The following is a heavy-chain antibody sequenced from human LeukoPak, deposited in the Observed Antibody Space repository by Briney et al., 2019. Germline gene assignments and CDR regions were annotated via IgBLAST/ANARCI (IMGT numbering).Heavy chain of an antibody. D-gene: IGHD6-19*01. V-gene: IGHV3-74*01. CDR2: LSSDGTMT. J-gene: IGHJ4*02. CDR1: GFTFSRYW. CDR3: ASPASRYSSGWVDY. Sequence: PGGSLRLSCAGSGFTFSRYWMHWVRQAPGKGLVRVSRLSSDGTMTDYADSVKGRFTISRDNAKNTLYLQMNSLRAEDTAVYYCASPASRYSSGWVDYWGQGTLVTVSS.